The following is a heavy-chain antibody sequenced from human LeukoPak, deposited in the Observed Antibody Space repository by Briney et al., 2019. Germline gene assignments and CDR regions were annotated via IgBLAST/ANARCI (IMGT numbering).Heavy chain of an antibody. CDR3: ARSEWELLGDY. Sequence: GGSLRLSCAASGFTFSSYAMHWVRQAPGKGLEWVALISYDGSNKYYADSVKGRFTISRDNAKNTLYLQMNSLRAEDTAVYYCARSEWELLGDYWGQGTLVTVSS. D-gene: IGHD1-26*01. CDR1: GFTFSSYA. J-gene: IGHJ4*02. CDR2: ISYDGSNK. V-gene: IGHV3-30*04.